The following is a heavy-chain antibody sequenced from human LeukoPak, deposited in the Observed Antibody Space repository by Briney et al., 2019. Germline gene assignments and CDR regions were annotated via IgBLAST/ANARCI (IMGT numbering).Heavy chain of an antibody. J-gene: IGHJ4*02. CDR2: INPKIGGT. D-gene: IGHD3-10*01. V-gene: IGHV1-2*02. CDR1: GYTFTSYG. CDR3: AREIGSGSFLDN. Sequence: DSVKVSCKAFGYTFTSYGISWVRQAPGQGLEWMGWINPKIGGTNYAQKFQGRVTMTRDTSISTAYMELSRLRSDDTAVYYCAREIGSGSFLDNWGQGTLVTVSS.